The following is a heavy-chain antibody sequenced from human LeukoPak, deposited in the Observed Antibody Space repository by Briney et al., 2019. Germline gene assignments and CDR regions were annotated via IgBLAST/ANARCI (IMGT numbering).Heavy chain of an antibody. D-gene: IGHD3-16*02. Sequence: GRFTISRDNSKNTLYLQMGSLRPEDMAVYYCARGLTVITFNAFDVWGQGTMVTVSS. CDR3: ARGLTVITFNAFDV. V-gene: IGHV3-64*01. J-gene: IGHJ3*01.